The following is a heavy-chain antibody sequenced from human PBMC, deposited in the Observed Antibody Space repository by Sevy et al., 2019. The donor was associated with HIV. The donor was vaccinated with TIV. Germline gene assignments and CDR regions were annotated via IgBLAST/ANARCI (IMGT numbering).Heavy chain of an antibody. CDR3: ARHCSSTSCSHAFDI. CDR2: INHSGST. Sequence: SETLSLTCAVYGGSFSGYYWSWIRQPPGKGLEWIGEINHSGSTNYNPSLKSRVTISVDTSKNQFALKLRYVTAADSAMYYCARHCSSTSCSHAFDIWGQGTMVTVSS. CDR1: GGSFSGYY. J-gene: IGHJ3*02. V-gene: IGHV4-34*01. D-gene: IGHD2-2*01.